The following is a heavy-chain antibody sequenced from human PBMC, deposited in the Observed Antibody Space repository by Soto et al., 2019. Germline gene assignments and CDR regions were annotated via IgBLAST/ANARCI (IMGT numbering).Heavy chain of an antibody. Sequence: PGGSLRLSCAASGFTFDDYAMRWVRQAPGKGLEWVSGISWNSDTIDYADSVKSRITINPDTSKNQFSLLLNSVTPEDTAVYYCARVSFDHFVHWFDPWGQGTLVTVSS. J-gene: IGHJ5*02. CDR1: GFTFDDYA. CDR2: ISWNSDTI. V-gene: IGHV3-9*01. D-gene: IGHD3-9*01. CDR3: ARVSFDHFVHWFDP.